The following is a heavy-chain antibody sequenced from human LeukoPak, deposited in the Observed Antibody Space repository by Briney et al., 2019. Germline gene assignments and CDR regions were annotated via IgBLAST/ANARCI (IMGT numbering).Heavy chain of an antibody. V-gene: IGHV4-34*01. CDR3: ARGVDGYYFDY. Sequence: PSETLSLTCAVYGGSFSGYYWSWIRQPPGKGLEWIGEINHSGSTNYNPSLKSRVTISVGTSKNQFSLKLSSVTAADTAVYYCARGVDGYYFDYWGQGTLVTVSS. CDR1: GGSFSGYY. CDR2: INHSGST. J-gene: IGHJ4*02.